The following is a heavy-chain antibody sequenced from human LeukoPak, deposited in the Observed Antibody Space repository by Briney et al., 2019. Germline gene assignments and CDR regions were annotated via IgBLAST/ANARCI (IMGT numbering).Heavy chain of an antibody. D-gene: IGHD3-10*01. CDR1: GFTFSSNY. Sequence: GGSLRLSCAASGFTFSSNYMSWVRQAPGKGLEWVSVIYSGGSTYYADSVKGRFTISRDNSKNTLYLQMNSLRAEDTAVYYCARVVGFGREAVDYWGQGTLVTVSS. V-gene: IGHV3-66*01. CDR2: IYSGGST. J-gene: IGHJ4*02. CDR3: ARVVGFGREAVDY.